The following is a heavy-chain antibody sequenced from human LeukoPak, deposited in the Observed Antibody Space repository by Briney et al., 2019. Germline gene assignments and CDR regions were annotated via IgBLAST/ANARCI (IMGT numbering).Heavy chain of an antibody. V-gene: IGHV3-74*01. D-gene: IGHD4-23*01. CDR3: VRGRPHGNDY. CDR1: GFTFSSYW. CDR2: INSDGSST. Sequence: GGSLRLSCAASGFTFSSYWMHWVRQAPGKGLVWVSRINSDGSSTSYADSVKGRFIISRDNAKNTLSLQMNSLRAEDTAVFYCVRGRPHGNDYWGQGTLVTVSS. J-gene: IGHJ4*02.